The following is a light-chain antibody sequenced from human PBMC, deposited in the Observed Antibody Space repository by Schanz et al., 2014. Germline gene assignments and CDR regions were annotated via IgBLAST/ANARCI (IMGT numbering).Light chain of an antibody. Sequence: QSVLTQPPSVSGAPGQRVTISCTGSSSNIGAGYDVHWYQQLPGTAPKLLIYGNSNRPSGVPDRFSGSKSGTSASLAITGLQAEDEADYYCQSYDYNLSGYVFGTGTKLTVL. CDR2: GNS. CDR3: QSYDYNLSGYV. V-gene: IGLV1-40*01. CDR1: SSNIGAGYD. J-gene: IGLJ1*01.